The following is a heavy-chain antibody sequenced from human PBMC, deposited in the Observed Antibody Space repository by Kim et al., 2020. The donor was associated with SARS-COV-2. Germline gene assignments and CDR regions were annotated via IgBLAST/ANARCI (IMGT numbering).Heavy chain of an antibody. J-gene: IGHJ5*02. CDR2: MNPNSGNT. CDR3: ARGRGPGRLRFLEWLLYDRVHP. D-gene: IGHD3-3*01. CDR1: GYTFTSYD. Sequence: ASVKVSCKASGYTFTSYDINWVRQATGQGLEWMGWMNPNSGNTGYAQKFQGRVTMTRNTSISTAYMELSSLRSEDTAVYYCARGRGPGRLRFLEWLLYDRVHPWGQGTLVTVSS. V-gene: IGHV1-8*01.